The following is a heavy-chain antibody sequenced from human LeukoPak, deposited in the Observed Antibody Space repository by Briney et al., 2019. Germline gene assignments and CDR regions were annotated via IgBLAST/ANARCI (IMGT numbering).Heavy chain of an antibody. CDR1: GFTFSSYA. V-gene: IGHV3-30-3*01. J-gene: IGHJ6*02. CDR2: ISYDGSNK. CDR3: ARDSEMVYAFYYYGMDV. D-gene: IGHD2-8*01. Sequence: GASLRLSCAASGFTFSSYAMHWVRQAPGKGLEWVAVISYDGSNKYYADSVKGRFTISRVNSKNTLYLQMNSLRAEDTAVYYCARDSEMVYAFYYYGMDVWGQGTTVTVSS.